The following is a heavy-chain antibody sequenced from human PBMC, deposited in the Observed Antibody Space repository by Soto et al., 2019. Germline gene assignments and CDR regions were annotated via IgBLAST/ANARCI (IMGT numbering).Heavy chain of an antibody. J-gene: IGHJ5*02. CDR1: GYTFTSYG. CDR2: ISAYNGNT. V-gene: IGHV1-18*01. CDR3: ARGLVVVPAAILPWFAP. D-gene: IGHD2-2*01. Sequence: QVQLVQSGAEVKKPGASVKVSCKASGYTFTSYGISWVRQAPGQGLEWMGGISAYNGNTNYAQKLQGRVTMTTDTSTSTAYLELRSLRSDDTAVYYCARGLVVVPAAILPWFAPWGQGTLVTVSS.